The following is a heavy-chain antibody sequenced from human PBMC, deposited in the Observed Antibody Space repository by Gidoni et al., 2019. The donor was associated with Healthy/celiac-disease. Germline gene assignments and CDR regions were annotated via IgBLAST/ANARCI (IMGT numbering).Heavy chain of an antibody. CDR1: GFTSSNAG. D-gene: IGHD5-12*01. J-gene: IGHJ4*02. CDR3: TTPRYSGYDYIFDY. V-gene: IGHV3-15*01. CDR2: ITSKTDGGTT. Sequence: EVQLVESGGGLVKPGGSLRLSWAASGFTSSNAGMNWVRQAPGKGLEWVGRITSKTDGGTTDYAAPVKGRFTISRDDSKNTLYLQLNSLNTEDTAVYYCTTPRYSGYDYIFDYWGQGTLVTVSS.